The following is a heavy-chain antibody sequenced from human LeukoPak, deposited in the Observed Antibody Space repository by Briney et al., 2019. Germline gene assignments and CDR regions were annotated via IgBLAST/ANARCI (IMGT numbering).Heavy chain of an antibody. D-gene: IGHD6-13*01. Sequence: SVKVSCKASGYTFTDYYMHWVRQAPGQGLEWMGRIIPILGIANYAQKFQGRVTITADKSTSTAYMELSSLRSEDTAVYYCARDKQYSSSWPYNWFDPWGQGTLVTVSS. V-gene: IGHV1-69*04. CDR2: IIPILGIA. CDR3: ARDKQYSSSWPYNWFDP. CDR1: GYTFTDYY. J-gene: IGHJ5*02.